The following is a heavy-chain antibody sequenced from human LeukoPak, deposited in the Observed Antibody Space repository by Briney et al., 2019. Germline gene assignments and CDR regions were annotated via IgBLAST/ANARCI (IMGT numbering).Heavy chain of an antibody. J-gene: IGHJ4*02. CDR3: ARTSIAAVFNY. V-gene: IGHV4-34*01. CDR1: GGSFSGYY. CDR2: INHSGST. D-gene: IGHD6-13*01. Sequence: SETLPLTCAVYGGSFSGYYWSWIRQPPGKGLEWIGEINHSGSTNYNPSLKSRVTISVDTSKNQFSLKLSSVTAADTAVYYCARTSIAAVFNYWGQGTLVTVSS.